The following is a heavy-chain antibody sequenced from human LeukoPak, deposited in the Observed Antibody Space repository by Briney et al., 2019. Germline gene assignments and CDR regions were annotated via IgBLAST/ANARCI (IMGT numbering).Heavy chain of an antibody. D-gene: IGHD3-22*01. CDR1: GFTFSSYS. CDR3: ARDSMYYYDSSGYYYEQRGLIDY. CDR2: ISSGSSYI. Sequence: GGSLRLSCAASGFTFSSYSMNWVRQAPGKGLEWVSSISSGSSYIYYADSVKGRFTISRDNAKNSLYLQMNSLRAEDTAVYYCARDSMYYYDSSGYYYEQRGLIDYWGQGTLVTVSS. J-gene: IGHJ4*02. V-gene: IGHV3-21*01.